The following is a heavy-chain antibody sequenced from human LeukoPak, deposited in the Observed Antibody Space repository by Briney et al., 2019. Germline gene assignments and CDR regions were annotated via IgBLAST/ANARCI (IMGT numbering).Heavy chain of an antibody. Sequence: PSETLSLTCTVSGGSISSYYWSWIRQPPGKGLEWIGYIYYSGSTNYNPSIKSRVTISVDTSKNQFSLKLSSVTAADTAVYYCARTVDTAMAPFDYWGQGTLVTVSS. J-gene: IGHJ4*02. CDR3: ARTVDTAMAPFDY. CDR1: GGSISSYY. CDR2: IYYSGST. D-gene: IGHD5-18*01. V-gene: IGHV4-59*01.